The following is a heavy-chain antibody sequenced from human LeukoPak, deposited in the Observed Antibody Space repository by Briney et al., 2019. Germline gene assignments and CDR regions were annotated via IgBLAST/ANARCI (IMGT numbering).Heavy chain of an antibody. J-gene: IGHJ4*02. Sequence: GRSLRLSCAASGFTFSNYGMHWVRQAPGKGLEWVALIWYDGSNKYYTDSVKGRLTISRDNAKNSLYLQMNSLRAEDTAVYYCASPKTPSGSYGDFDYWGQGTLVTVSS. CDR2: IWYDGSNK. V-gene: IGHV3-33*03. CDR1: GFTFSNYG. CDR3: ASPKTPSGSYGDFDY. D-gene: IGHD1-26*01.